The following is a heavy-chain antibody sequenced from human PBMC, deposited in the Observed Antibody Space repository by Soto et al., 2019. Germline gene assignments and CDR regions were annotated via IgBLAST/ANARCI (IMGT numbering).Heavy chain of an antibody. D-gene: IGHD3-9*01. J-gene: IGHJ5*02. CDR1: GFTFSSYA. CDR2: ISGSGGST. CDR3: ARASPEPTFYDILTGYYHPWFDP. Sequence: PGGSLRLSCAASGFTFSSYAMSWVRQAPGKGLEWVSAISGSGGSTYYADSVKGRFTISRDNAKNSLYLQMNSLRAEDTAVYYCARASPEPTFYDILTGYYHPWFDPWGQGTLVTVSS. V-gene: IGHV3-23*01.